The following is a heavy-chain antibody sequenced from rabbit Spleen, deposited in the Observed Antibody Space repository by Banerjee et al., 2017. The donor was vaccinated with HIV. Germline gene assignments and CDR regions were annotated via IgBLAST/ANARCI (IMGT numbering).Heavy chain of an antibody. J-gene: IGHJ4*01. D-gene: IGHD1-1*01. CDR2: IDPVFGIT. CDR3: ARQLGDSSDYNL. Sequence: HLKESGGGLVQPGGSLKLSCTASGFTLSSYYMNWVRQAPGKGLEWIGYIDPVFGITYYANWVSGRFSISRENAQNTVFLQMTSVTAADTATYFCARQLGDSSDYNLWGPGTLVTVS. CDR1: GFTLSSYY. V-gene: IGHV1S7*01.